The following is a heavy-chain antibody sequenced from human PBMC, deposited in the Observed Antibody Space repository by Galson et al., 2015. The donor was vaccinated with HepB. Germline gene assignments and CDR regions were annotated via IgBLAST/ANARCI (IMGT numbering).Heavy chain of an antibody. CDR3: ARERADIVVVPAATNYYYYYMDV. D-gene: IGHD2-2*01. CDR2: INHSGST. J-gene: IGHJ6*03. V-gene: IGHV4-34*01. Sequence: ETLSLTCAVYGGSFSGYYWSWIRQPPGKGLEWIGEINHSGSTNYNPSLKSRVTISVDTSKNQFSLKLSSVIAADTAVYYCARERADIVVVPAATNYYYYYMDVWGKGTTVTVSS. CDR1: GGSFSGYY.